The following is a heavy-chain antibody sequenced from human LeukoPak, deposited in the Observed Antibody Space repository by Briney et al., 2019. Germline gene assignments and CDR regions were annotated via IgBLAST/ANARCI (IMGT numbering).Heavy chain of an antibody. V-gene: IGHV3-43*02. Sequence: GGSLRLSCAASGFTFDDYAMHWVRQAPGKGLEWVSLISGDGGSTYYADSVKGRFTISRDNSKNSLYLQMNSLRTEDTALYYRAKDINPYYGSGSYYRYGMDVWGQGTTVTVSS. D-gene: IGHD3-10*01. J-gene: IGHJ6*02. CDR3: AKDINPYYGSGSYYRYGMDV. CDR2: ISGDGGST. CDR1: GFTFDDYA.